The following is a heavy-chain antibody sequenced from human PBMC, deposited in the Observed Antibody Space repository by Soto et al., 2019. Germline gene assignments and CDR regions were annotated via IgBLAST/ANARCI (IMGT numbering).Heavy chain of an antibody. J-gene: IGHJ3*02. V-gene: IGHV3-64*07. D-gene: IGHD1-1*01. Sequence: EVQLVESGGGLVQPGGSLRLSCAASGFSFSSHSMHWVRQAPGKRLEYISVISADGVGTYYADSVKGRFIISRDNSQNTLYLQMGRLRAEDKAVYYCTRENGLNGFDIRGQGTMVTVSS. CDR1: GFSFSSHS. CDR3: TRENGLNGFDI. CDR2: ISADGVGT.